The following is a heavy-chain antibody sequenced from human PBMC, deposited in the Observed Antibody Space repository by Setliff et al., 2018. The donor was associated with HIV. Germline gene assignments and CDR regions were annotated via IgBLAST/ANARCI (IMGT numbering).Heavy chain of an antibody. Sequence: PGGSLRLSCAASGFSFRTYAMSWVRQAPGKGLEWVSAISATAGDTYYADSGKGRFTISRDNAKNSLYLQMNSLRVEDTALYYCAKDRLEWLAPDGFDIWGLGTMVTVSS. D-gene: IGHD3-3*01. J-gene: IGHJ3*02. CDR1: GFSFRTYA. CDR3: AKDRLEWLAPDGFDI. CDR2: ISATAGDT. V-gene: IGHV3-23*01.